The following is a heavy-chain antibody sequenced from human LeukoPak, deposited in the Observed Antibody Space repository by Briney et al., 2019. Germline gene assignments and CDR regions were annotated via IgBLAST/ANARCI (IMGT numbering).Heavy chain of an antibody. D-gene: IGHD6-6*01. J-gene: IGHJ4*02. CDR3: AKGQERTRIAARPSAFDF. V-gene: IGHV3-23*01. Sequence: GGSLRLSCAASGFTFSNYAMTWVRQAPGKGLEWVSTISGSGASTYYADSVKGRFTISRDDSKNTLYLQMNTLRAEDTARYYCAKGQERTRIAARPSAFDFWGQGTLVTVSS. CDR1: GFTFSNYA. CDR2: ISGSGAST.